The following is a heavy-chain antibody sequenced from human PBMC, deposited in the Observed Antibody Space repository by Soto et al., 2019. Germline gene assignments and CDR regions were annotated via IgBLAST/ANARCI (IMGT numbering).Heavy chain of an antibody. J-gene: IGHJ4*02. V-gene: IGHV1-69*04. D-gene: IGHD4-17*01. CDR1: GYIFSNYY. CDR2: IIAVRGIA. CDR3: ARDLHGDPYY. Sequence: SVKVSCKASGYIFSNYYMHWVRQAPGQGLEWMGTIIAVRGIANYAQRFQGRVTITADKSTSTAYMELSSLRSEDTAVYYCARDLHGDPYYWGQG.